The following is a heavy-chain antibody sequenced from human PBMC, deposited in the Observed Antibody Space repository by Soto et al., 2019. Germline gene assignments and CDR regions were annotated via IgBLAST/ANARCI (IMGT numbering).Heavy chain of an antibody. CDR1: GGSISSSSYY. CDR2: IYYSGST. CDR3: ARRAWTTPLRWFDP. D-gene: IGHD4-17*01. Sequence: TLSLTCTVSGGSISSSSYYWGWIRQPPGKGLEWIGSIYYSGSTYYNPSLKSRVTISVDTSKNQFSLKLSSVTAADTAVYYCARRAWTTPLRWFDPWGQGTLLTVSS. J-gene: IGHJ5*02. V-gene: IGHV4-39*01.